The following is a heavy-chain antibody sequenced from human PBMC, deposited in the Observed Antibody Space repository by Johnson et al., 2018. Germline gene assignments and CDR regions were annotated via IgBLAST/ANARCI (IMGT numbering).Heavy chain of an antibody. CDR2: ISGYNGQT. Sequence: QVQLVESGAEVQKPGASVKVSCKASGYTFTSYTINWVRQAPGQGLEWVGYISGYNGQTVYAQNLQGRVSMTTDTSTTTAYKELRRLRSDDTAVYNCASGPCTDGRCYPTLCQDWGQGTLVTVSS. J-gene: IGHJ1*01. CDR3: ASGPCTDGRCYPTLCQD. V-gene: IGHV1-18*01. D-gene: IGHD2-8*01. CDR1: GYTFTSYT.